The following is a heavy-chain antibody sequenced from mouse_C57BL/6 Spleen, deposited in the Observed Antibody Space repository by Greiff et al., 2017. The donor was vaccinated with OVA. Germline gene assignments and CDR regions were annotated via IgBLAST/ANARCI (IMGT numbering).Heavy chain of an antibody. CDR1: GYAFTNYL. V-gene: IGHV1-54*01. Sequence: QVQLQQSGAELVRPGTSVKVSCKASGYAFTNYLIEWVKQRPGQGLEWIGVINPGSGGTNYNEKFKGKATLTADKSSSTAYMQLSSLTSEDSAVYFCARKDGGTSAMDYWGQGTSVTVSS. CDR2: INPGSGGT. D-gene: IGHD3-3*01. CDR3: ARKDGGTSAMDY. J-gene: IGHJ4*01.